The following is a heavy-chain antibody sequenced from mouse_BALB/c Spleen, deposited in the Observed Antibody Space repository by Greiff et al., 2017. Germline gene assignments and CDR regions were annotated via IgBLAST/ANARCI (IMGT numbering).Heavy chain of an antibody. Sequence: DVKLVESGGGLVKPGGSLKLSCAASGFTFSSYAMSWVRQTPEKRLEWVASISSGGSTYYPDSVKGRFTISRDNARNILYLQMSSLRSEDTAMYYCARGQEVDYWGQGTTLTVAS. D-gene: IGHD2-14*01. V-gene: IGHV5-6-5*01. CDR2: ISSGGST. CDR1: GFTFSSYA. CDR3: ARGQEVDY. J-gene: IGHJ2*01.